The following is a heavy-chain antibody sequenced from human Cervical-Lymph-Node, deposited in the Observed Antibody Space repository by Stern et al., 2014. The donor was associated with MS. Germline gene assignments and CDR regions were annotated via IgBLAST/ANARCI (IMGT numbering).Heavy chain of an antibody. D-gene: IGHD2-21*01. Sequence: VQLVESGGGVVQPGRSLRLSCAASEFTFNENSMHWVRQTPGKGLEWVAIISYEGGNDYYADSVKGRFTISRDNSKNTLYLQMNTLRAEDTAVYYCTASASCGGDCYSGAFDYWGQGTLVTVSS. CDR3: TASASCGGDCYSGAFDY. CDR1: EFTFNENS. V-gene: IGHV3-30-3*01. CDR2: ISYEGGND. J-gene: IGHJ4*02.